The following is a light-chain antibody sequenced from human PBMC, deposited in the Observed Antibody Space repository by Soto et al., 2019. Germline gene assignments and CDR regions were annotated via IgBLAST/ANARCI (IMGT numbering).Light chain of an antibody. CDR1: QSVSRC. Sequence: DIQMTQSPSTLSASVGDRVTITCRASQSVSRCLAWYKQKPGEAPKLLIYKASNLESGVSSRFSGSGSGTEFTLTISSLQPDDSATYYCQQYDVYSPWMFGQGTKVDI. J-gene: IGKJ1*01. CDR2: KAS. CDR3: QQYDVYSPWM. V-gene: IGKV1-5*03.